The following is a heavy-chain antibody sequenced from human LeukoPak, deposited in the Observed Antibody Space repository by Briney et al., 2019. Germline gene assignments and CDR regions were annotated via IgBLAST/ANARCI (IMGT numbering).Heavy chain of an antibody. CDR3: ARSGYSYGYYYYGMDV. Sequence: ASVKVSCKASGGTFSSYAISWVRQATGQGLEWMGWMNPNSGNTGYAQKFQGRVTMTRNTSISTAYMELSSLRSEDTAVYYCARSGYSYGYYYYGMDVWGQGTTVTVSS. CDR1: GGTFSSYA. D-gene: IGHD5-18*01. V-gene: IGHV1-8*02. CDR2: MNPNSGNT. J-gene: IGHJ6*02.